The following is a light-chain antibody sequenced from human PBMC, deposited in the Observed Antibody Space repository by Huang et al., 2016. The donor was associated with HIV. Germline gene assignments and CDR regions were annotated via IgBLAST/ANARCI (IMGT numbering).Light chain of an antibody. CDR3: RQYNNWPSPWT. CDR1: QSVTSN. CDR2: GAS. Sequence: EIVMTQSPATLSGSPGERVTFSCRASQSVTSNLAWYQQKPGQAPSLLIYGASTRAPGIPARFSGSGSGTEFIRTVSSLQSEEFAFYYCRQYNNWPSPWTFGQGTKVEIK. J-gene: IGKJ1*01. V-gene: IGKV3-15*01.